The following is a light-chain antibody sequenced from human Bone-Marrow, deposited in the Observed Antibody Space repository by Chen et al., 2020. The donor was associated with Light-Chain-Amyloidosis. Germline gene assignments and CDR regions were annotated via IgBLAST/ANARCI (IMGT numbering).Light chain of an antibody. CDR3: SSDTITNTLV. Sequence: QSALTQPASVSGSPGQSTTISCTGTSSDVGGDNHVSWYQQHPDKAPKLMIYEVTNRPSWVPDRFSDSKSDNTASLTISGLQTEDEADYFCSSDTITNTLVFGSGTRVTVL. CDR1: SSDVGGDNH. V-gene: IGLV2-14*01. CDR2: EVT. J-gene: IGLJ1*01.